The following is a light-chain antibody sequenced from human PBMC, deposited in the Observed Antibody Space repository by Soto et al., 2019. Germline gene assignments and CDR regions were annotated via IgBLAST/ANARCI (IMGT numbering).Light chain of an antibody. J-gene: IGKJ1*01. CDR1: PSVSSSY. CDR2: GAS. CDR3: QQLTDWPPQWT. V-gene: IGKV3D-20*02. Sequence: EIVLTQSPGTLSLTPGERATLSCRARPSVSSSYLAWYQQKPGQAPRLLIFGASTRAAGIPARFSGSGSGTDFTLTISSLEPEDFAVYYCQQLTDWPPQWTFGQGTKVDIK.